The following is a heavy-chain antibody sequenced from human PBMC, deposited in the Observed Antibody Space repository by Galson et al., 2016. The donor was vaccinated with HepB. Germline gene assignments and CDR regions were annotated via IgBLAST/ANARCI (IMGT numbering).Heavy chain of an antibody. D-gene: IGHD3-9*01. V-gene: IGHV4-31*03. J-gene: IGHJ5*02. Sequence: TLSLTCSVSGGAINSAYHWSWIRQHPGKGLEWIGYISYTGTTNYKSSLKSRIFMSIDTSKNQFSLKLSAVTAADTGVYYCARDGSYDSLAGFYNGWFDPWGQGTLVTVSS. CDR3: ARDGSYDSLAGFYNGWFDP. CDR1: GGAINSAYH. CDR2: ISYTGTT.